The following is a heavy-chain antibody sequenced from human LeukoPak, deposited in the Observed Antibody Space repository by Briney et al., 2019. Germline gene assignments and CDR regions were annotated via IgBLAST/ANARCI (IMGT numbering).Heavy chain of an antibody. J-gene: IGHJ4*02. D-gene: IGHD1-1*01. CDR2: ISSSSSYI. CDR3: ARESGTTDFDY. CDR1: GFTFSSYS. V-gene: IGHV3-21*01. Sequence: GGSLRLSCAASGFTFSSYSMNWVRQAPGKGLVWVSSISSSSSYIYYADSVKGRFAISRDNAKNSLYLQMNSLRAEDTAVYYCARESGTTDFDYWGQGTLVTVSS.